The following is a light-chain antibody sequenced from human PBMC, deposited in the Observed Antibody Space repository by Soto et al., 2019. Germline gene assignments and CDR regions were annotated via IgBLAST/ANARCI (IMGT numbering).Light chain of an antibody. CDR1: SSDVGGYNR. CDR2: DVS. V-gene: IGLV2-18*02. Sequence: QSALTQPPSVSGSPGQSVTISCTGTSSDVGGYNRVSWYQQPPGKAPKLLIYDVSNRPSGGSTRFSGSKSGNTASLTSSGLQAEDEADYCCSSYATGSAYVFGPGTKLTVL. CDR3: SSYATGSAYV. J-gene: IGLJ1*01.